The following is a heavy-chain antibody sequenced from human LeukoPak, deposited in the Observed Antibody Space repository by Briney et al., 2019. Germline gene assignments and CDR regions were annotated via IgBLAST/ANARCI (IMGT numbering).Heavy chain of an antibody. D-gene: IGHD3-10*01. V-gene: IGHV1-2*02. Sequence: ASVKVSCKASGYTFTGYYMHWVRQAPGQGLEWMGWINPNSGGTNYAQKFQGRVTMTRDTSISTAYMELSRLRSDDTAVYYCAREEGPRLPWFGEFSWGYWSQGTLVTVSS. CDR3: AREEGPRLPWFGEFSWGY. CDR2: INPNSGGT. J-gene: IGHJ4*02. CDR1: GYTFTGYY.